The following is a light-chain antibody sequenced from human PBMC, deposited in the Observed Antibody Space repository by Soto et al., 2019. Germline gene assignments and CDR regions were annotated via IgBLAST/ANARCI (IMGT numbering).Light chain of an antibody. CDR1: QSLSSN. CDR2: GAS. CDR3: QQYNTWPRT. J-gene: IGKJ5*01. Sequence: DIVMTQSPATLSVSPGERATLSCRASQSLSSNLAWYQQKPGQAPRLLIYGASTRATGIPARFSGSGSGTEFTLTISSLQSEDFAVYYCQQYNTWPRTFSQGARLEIK. V-gene: IGKV3-15*01.